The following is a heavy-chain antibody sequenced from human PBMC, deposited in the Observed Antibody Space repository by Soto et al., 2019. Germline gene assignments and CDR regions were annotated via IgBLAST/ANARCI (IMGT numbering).Heavy chain of an antibody. CDR2: IDPSDSYT. J-gene: IGHJ5*02. CDR3: ARHIGSRGFDP. Sequence: GGSLKISCKGAGYSFTSYWISWVRQMPGKGLEWMGRIDPSDSYTNYSPSFQGHVTISADKSISTAYLQWSSLKASDTAMSYCARHIGSRGFDPWGQGTLVTVSS. V-gene: IGHV5-10-1*01. D-gene: IGHD2-21*01. CDR1: GYSFTSYW.